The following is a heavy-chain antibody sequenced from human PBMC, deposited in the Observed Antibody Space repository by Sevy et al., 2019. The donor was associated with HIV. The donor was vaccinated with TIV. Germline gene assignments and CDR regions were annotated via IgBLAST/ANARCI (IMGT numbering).Heavy chain of an antibody. V-gene: IGHV3-30*02. CDR2: IWYDGSSK. D-gene: IGHD3-22*01. CDR3: AKGMIEVIELFDF. J-gene: IGHJ4*02. Sequence: GGSLRLSCVASRFTFSNYGMHWVRQAPGKGLEWVAVIWYDGSSKYYADSVKGRFTISRDNSKNTLYLQMNSLRGDDTAIYYCAKGMIEVIELFDFWGQGTLVTVSS. CDR1: RFTFSNYG.